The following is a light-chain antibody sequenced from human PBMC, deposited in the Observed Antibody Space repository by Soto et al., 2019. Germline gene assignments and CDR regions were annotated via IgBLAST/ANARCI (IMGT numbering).Light chain of an antibody. Sequence: EIVMTQSPATLSVSPGERATLSCRASQSVSSNLAWYQQKPGQAPRLLIYGASTRATGIPARFSGSGSGTEFTLTISSLQSEDFAVYYCEQYNNCPPFTFSPGTKVDIK. V-gene: IGKV3-15*01. CDR1: QSVSSN. J-gene: IGKJ3*01. CDR3: EQYNNCPPFT. CDR2: GAS.